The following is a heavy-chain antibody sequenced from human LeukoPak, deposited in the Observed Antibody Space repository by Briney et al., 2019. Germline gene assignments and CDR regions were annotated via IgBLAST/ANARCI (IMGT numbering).Heavy chain of an antibody. D-gene: IGHD6-13*01. V-gene: IGHV1-46*01. J-gene: IGHJ5*02. CDR2: INPSGGST. CDR3: ASIGAAAGTDWFDP. Sequence: GASVKVSCKASGYNFTSYYMHWVRQAPGQGLEWMGIINPSGGSTRYAQKFQGRVAMTRDMSTSTVYMELSSLRSEDTAVYYCASIGAAAGTDWFDPWGQGTLVTVSS. CDR1: GYNFTSYY.